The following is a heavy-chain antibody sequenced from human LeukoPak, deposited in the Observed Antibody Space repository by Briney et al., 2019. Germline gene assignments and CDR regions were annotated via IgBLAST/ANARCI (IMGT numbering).Heavy chain of an antibody. CDR3: ATERKWELPLPDY. D-gene: IGHD1-26*01. V-gene: IGHV1-69*04. CDR1: GGTFSSYA. Sequence: ASVKVSCKASGGTFSSYAISWVRQAPGQGLEWMGRIIPILGIANYAQKFQGRVTITADKSTSTAYMELSSLRSEDTAVYYCATERKWELPLPDYWGQGTLATVSS. CDR2: IIPILGIA. J-gene: IGHJ4*02.